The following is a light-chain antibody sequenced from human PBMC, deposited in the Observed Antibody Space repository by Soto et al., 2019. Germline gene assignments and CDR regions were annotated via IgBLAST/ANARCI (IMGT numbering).Light chain of an antibody. J-gene: IGKJ1*01. Sequence: FTGGHSAPSFSPVRTPSLSCRASQSVSSSYLAWYQQKPGQAPRLLIYGASSRATGIPDRFSGSGSGTDFTLTISRLEPEDFAVYYCQQYGSSPRTFGQGTKVDIK. CDR2: GAS. CDR1: QSVSSSY. CDR3: QQYGSSPRT. V-gene: IGKV3-20*01.